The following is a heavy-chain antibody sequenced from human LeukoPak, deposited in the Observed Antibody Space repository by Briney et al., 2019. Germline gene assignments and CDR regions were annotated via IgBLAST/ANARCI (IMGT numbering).Heavy chain of an antibody. CDR2: IEADGSLK. V-gene: IGHV3-7*01. D-gene: IGHD3-22*01. CDR1: GFTSTPSE. CDR3: ARDANYYDTSRNYYDAFDL. Sequence: PGGSLRLSCAASGFTSTPSELNWIRQAPGKGLEWVANIEADGSLKYYVDSVKDRFTIFRDNAKNSLNLQMNSLTAEDTAVYYCARDANYYDTSRNYYDAFDLWGQGTVVTVSS. J-gene: IGHJ3*01.